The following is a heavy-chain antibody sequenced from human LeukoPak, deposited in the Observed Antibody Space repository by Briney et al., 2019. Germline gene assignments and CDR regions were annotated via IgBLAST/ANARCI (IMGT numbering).Heavy chain of an antibody. CDR2: INPNSGGT. CDR1: GGTFTGYY. D-gene: IGHD3-3*01. Sequence: GASVKVSCKASGGTFTGYYMHWVRQAPGQGLEWMGWINPNSGGTNYAQKFQGRVTMTRDTSISTAYMELSRLRSDDTAVYYCARPNFWSGYYQGYWGQGTLVTVSS. J-gene: IGHJ4*02. CDR3: ARPNFWSGYYQGY. V-gene: IGHV1-2*02.